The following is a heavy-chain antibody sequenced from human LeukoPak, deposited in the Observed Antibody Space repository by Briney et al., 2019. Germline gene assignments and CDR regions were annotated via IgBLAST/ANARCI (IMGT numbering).Heavy chain of an antibody. J-gene: IGHJ4*02. D-gene: IGHD1-26*01. CDR3: ARYSGSYYPCFDY. V-gene: IGHV4-59*11. CDR2: IYYSGST. CDR1: GGSISSHY. Sequence: SETLSLTCTVSGGSISSHYSSWIPHPPGKGLEWIGYIYYSGSTNYNPSLKSRVTISVDTSKNQFSLKLSSVTAADTAVYYCARYSGSYYPCFDYWGQGTLVTVSS.